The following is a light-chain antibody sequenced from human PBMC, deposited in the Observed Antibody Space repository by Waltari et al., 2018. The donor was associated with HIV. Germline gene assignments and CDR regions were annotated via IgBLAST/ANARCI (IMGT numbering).Light chain of an antibody. Sequence: QSVLTQPPSVSAAPGQKVTISCSGNRSNIGNNSVSWYQQVPGTAPKLLIYDNDNRPSGIPDRLSASKSGTSATLGITGLQTGDEADYYCGTWDSSLSAGVFGGGTKLTVL. CDR3: GTWDSSLSAGV. CDR2: DND. J-gene: IGLJ2*01. CDR1: RSNIGNNS. V-gene: IGLV1-51*01.